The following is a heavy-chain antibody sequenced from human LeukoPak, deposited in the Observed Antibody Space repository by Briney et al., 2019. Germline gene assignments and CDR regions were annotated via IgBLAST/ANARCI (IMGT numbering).Heavy chain of an antibody. V-gene: IGHV3-30*04. J-gene: IGHJ6*04. CDR3: VSSVAAGHYYYYGMDV. CDR1: GFTFSSYA. Sequence: GGSLRLSCVVSGFTFSSYAMHWVRQAPGKGLEWVAVISYDGSNKYHADSVKGRFTISRDNSKNTLYLQMNSLRAEDTAVYYCVSSVAAGHYYYYGMDVWGKGTTVTVSS. CDR2: ISYDGSNK. D-gene: IGHD6-13*01.